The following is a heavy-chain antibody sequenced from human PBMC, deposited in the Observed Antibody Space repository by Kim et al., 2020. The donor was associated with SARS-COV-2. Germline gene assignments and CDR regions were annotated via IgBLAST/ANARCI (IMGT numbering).Heavy chain of an antibody. V-gene: IGHV4-59*01. J-gene: IGHJ2*01. D-gene: IGHD1-7*01. CDR1: GGSISSYY. CDR3: ARGSEGNYGYWYFDL. CDR2: IYYSGST. Sequence: SETLSLTCTVSGGSISSYYWSWIRQPPGKGLEWIGYIYYSGSTNYNPSLKSRVTISVDTSKNQFSLKLSSVTAADTAVYYCARGSEGNYGYWYFDLWGRGTLVIVSS.